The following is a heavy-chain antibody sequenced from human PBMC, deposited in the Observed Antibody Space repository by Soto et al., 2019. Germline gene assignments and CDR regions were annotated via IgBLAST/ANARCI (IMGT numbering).Heavy chain of an antibody. V-gene: IGHV3-30*18. Sequence: GGSLRLSCAASGFTFSSYGMHWVRQAPGKGLEWVAVISYDGSNKYYADSVKGRFTIPRDNSKNTLYLQMNSLRAEDTAVYYCAKDHLVVVPAASYYYYYGMDVWGQGTTVTVSS. CDR3: AKDHLVVVPAASYYYYYGMDV. D-gene: IGHD2-2*01. CDR2: ISYDGSNK. CDR1: GFTFSSYG. J-gene: IGHJ6*02.